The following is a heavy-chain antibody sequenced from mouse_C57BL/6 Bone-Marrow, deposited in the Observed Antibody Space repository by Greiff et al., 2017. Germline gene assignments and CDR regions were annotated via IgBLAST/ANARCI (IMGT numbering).Heavy chain of an antibody. J-gene: IGHJ4*01. CDR1: GFTFSDFY. Sequence: DVQLVESGGGLVQSGRSLRLSCATSGFTFSDFYMEWVRQAPGKGLEWIAASRNKANDYTTEYSASVKGRFIVSRDTSQSILYLQMNALRAEDTAIYYCARDALRAMDYWGQGTSVTVSS. D-gene: IGHD1-1*01. V-gene: IGHV7-1*01. CDR3: ARDALRAMDY. CDR2: SRNKANDYTT.